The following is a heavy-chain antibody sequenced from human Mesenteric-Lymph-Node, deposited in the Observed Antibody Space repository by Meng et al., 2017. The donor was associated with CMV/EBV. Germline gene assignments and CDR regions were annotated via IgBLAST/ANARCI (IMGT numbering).Heavy chain of an antibody. J-gene: IGHJ4*02. CDR2: IPYDGSNK. D-gene: IGHD3-22*01. CDR3: AKDFSGYYSTDY. V-gene: IGHV3-30*02. Sequence: GESLKISCAASGFTFSSFGMHWVRQAPGKGLEWVIFIPYDGSNKYYADSVKGRFTISRDNSKNTLSLQMNSLRAEDTAVYYCAKDFSGYYSTDYWGQGTLVTVSS. CDR1: GFTFSSFG.